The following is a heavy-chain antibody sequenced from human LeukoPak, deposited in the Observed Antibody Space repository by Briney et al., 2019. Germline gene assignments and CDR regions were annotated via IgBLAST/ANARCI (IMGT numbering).Heavy chain of an antibody. V-gene: IGHV4-38-2*02. CDR1: GGSISGYY. Sequence: SETLSLTCSVSGGSISGYYWVWIRQPPGKGLEWIGSISHSGSTYYNPSLKSRVTISVDTSKNHFSLNLTSVTAADTAVYYCARWNYDSSGYLDYWGQGTLVTVSS. CDR3: ARWNYDSSGYLDY. D-gene: IGHD3-22*01. J-gene: IGHJ4*02. CDR2: ISHSGST.